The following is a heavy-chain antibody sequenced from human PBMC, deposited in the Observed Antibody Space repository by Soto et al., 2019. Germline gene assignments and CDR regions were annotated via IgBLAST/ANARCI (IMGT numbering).Heavy chain of an antibody. Sequence: SVKVSCKASGGTFSSYAISWVRQAPGQGLEWMGGIIPIFGTANYAQKFQGRVTITADESTSTAYMELSSLRSEDTAVYYCARTGYGDYVDYYYYGMDVWGQRTTVTGSS. D-gene: IGHD4-17*01. V-gene: IGHV1-69*13. CDR2: IIPIFGTA. J-gene: IGHJ6*02. CDR1: GGTFSSYA. CDR3: ARTGYGDYVDYYYYGMDV.